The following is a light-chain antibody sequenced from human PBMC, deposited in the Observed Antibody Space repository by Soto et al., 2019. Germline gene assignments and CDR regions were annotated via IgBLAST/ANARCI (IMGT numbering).Light chain of an antibody. J-gene: IGKJ3*01. Sequence: DIQMTQSPSPLSASVGDRVYITCRTSQSISSYLNWYQAKPGKAPKLLIYEASSLESGVPSRFSGSGSGTYFTLTISSLQPEDSATYYCQQSYSTPPFNFGPGTRVDI. CDR2: EAS. V-gene: IGKV1-39*01. CDR3: QQSYSTPPFN. CDR1: QSISSY.